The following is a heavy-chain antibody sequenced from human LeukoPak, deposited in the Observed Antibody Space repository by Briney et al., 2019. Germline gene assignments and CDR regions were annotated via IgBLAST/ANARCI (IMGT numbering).Heavy chain of an antibody. Sequence: GGSLRLSCAASGFTFSSYGMHWVRQAPGKGLEWVAVISYDGSNKYYADSVKGRFTISRDNSKNTLYLQMNSLRAEDTAVYYCAKLKRPLAVAGAFDYWGQGTLVTVSS. D-gene: IGHD6-19*01. CDR1: GFTFSSYG. J-gene: IGHJ4*02. V-gene: IGHV3-30*18. CDR2: ISYDGSNK. CDR3: AKLKRPLAVAGAFDY.